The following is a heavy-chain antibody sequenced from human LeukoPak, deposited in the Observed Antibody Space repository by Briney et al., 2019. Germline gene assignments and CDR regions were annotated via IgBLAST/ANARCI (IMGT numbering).Heavy chain of an antibody. V-gene: IGHV3-21*01. CDR2: NTSSSSRT. J-gene: IGHJ6*03. CDR3: ARDPYSGGYGAYYYYYMDV. CDR1: GFIFSTYN. D-gene: IGHD1-26*01. Sequence: GGSLRLSCSASGFIFSTYNMNWVRQAPGKALEWVSSNTSSSSRTFYADSVKGRYTISRDNAKNSLYLQMDSLRAEDTAVYYCARDPYSGGYGAYYYYYMDVWGKGTTVTVSS.